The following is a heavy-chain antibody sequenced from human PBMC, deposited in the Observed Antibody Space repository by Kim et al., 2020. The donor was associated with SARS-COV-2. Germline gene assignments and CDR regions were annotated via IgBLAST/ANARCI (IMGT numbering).Heavy chain of an antibody. CDR2: TRNKANSYTT. D-gene: IGHD1-26*01. CDR1: GFTFSDHY. CDR3: ASTGSIVGASGY. V-gene: IGHV3-72*01. J-gene: IGHJ4*02. Sequence: GGSLRLSCAASGFTFSDHYMDWVRQAPGKGLEWVGRTRNKANSYTTEYAASVKGRFTISRDDSKNSLYLQMNSLKTEDTAVYYCASTGSIVGASGYWGQGTLVTVSS.